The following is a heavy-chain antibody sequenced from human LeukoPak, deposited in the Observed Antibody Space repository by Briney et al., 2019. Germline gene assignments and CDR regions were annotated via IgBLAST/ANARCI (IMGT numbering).Heavy chain of an antibody. V-gene: IGHV4-39*07. CDR1: GDSISSSSYY. D-gene: IGHD3-10*01. CDR3: VRVTWFRYNWFDP. J-gene: IGHJ5*02. Sequence: PSETLSLTCTVSGDSISSSSYYWGWIRQPPGKGLEWIGNIFYSGSAYYNPSLKSRVTIALDTSKNQFSLKLSSVTAADTAVYYCVRVTWFRYNWFDPWGQGTLVTVSS. CDR2: IFYSGSA.